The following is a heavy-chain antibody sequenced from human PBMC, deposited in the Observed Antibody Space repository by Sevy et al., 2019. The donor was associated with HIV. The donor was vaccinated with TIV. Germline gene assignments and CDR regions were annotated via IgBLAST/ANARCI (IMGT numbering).Heavy chain of an antibody. CDR1: GFTFSTYW. V-gene: IGHV3-74*01. Sequence: GGSLRLSCVGSGFTFSTYWMHWVRQLPGKGRVWVSRINEDGTTTNYADPVKGRFSNFRDNAKNSLYLQMNSLSAEDTAVYFCTRDIGGRYGYWGQGALVTVSS. CDR2: INEDGTTT. J-gene: IGHJ4*02. D-gene: IGHD2-15*01. CDR3: TRDIGGRYGY.